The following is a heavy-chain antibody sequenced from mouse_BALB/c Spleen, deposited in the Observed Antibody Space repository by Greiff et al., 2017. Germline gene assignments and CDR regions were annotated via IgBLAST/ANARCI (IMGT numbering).Heavy chain of an antibody. J-gene: IGHJ4*01. CDR1: GFNIKDTY. CDR2: IDPANGNT. D-gene: IGHD3-3*01. Sequence: VHVKQSGAELVKPGASVKLSCTASGFNIKDTYMHWVKQRPEQGLEWIGRIDPANGNTKYDPKFQGKATITADTSSNTAYLQLSSLTSEDTAVYYCATKGPSMDYWGQGTSVTVSS. V-gene: IGHV14-3*02. CDR3: ATKGPSMDY.